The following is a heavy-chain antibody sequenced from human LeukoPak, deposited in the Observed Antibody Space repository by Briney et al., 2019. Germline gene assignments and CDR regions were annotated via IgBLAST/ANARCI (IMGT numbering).Heavy chain of an antibody. V-gene: IGHV1-18*01. J-gene: IGHJ4*02. CDR3: ARDPDGDHGFDY. CDR2: ISVSKGYT. CDR1: GYTFTSYG. D-gene: IGHD4-17*01. Sequence: ASVKVSCKASGYTFTSYGISWVRQAPGQGLEWMGWISVSKGYTNYAQKFQGRVTMTTDTSTSTAYLELRSLGSDDTAVYYCARDPDGDHGFDYWGQGTQVTVSS.